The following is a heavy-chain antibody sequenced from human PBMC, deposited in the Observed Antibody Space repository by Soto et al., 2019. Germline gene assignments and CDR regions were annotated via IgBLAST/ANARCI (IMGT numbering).Heavy chain of an antibody. V-gene: IGHV1-3*01. Sequence: ASVKVSCKASGYTFTSYAMHWVRQAPGQRLEWMGWINACNGNTKYSQKLQGRVTMTTDASTSTAYMELRSLRSDDTAVYYCARDGPGSSSWYYYYGMDVWGQGTTVTVSS. J-gene: IGHJ6*02. CDR2: INACNGNT. CDR1: GYTFTSYA. CDR3: ARDGPGSSSWYYYYGMDV. D-gene: IGHD6-13*01.